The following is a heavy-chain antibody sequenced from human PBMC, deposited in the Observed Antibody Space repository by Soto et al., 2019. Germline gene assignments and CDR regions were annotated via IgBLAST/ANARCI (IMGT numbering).Heavy chain of an antibody. CDR3: ARLTGTIVDWFDP. CDR2: IYPGDSDT. J-gene: IGHJ5*02. V-gene: IGHV5-51*01. D-gene: IGHD1-7*01. Sequence: EVQLVQSGAEVKKPGESLKISCKGSAYNFANYWIGWVRQRPGKGLQWMGIIYPGDSDTRYSPSFQGQVTISADKSLSTAYLQWNSLKASDTAIYYCARLTGTIVDWFDPWGQGTRVTVSS. CDR1: AYNFANYW.